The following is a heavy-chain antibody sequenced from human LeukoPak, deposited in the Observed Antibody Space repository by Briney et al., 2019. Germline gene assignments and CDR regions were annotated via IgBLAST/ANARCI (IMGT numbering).Heavy chain of an antibody. J-gene: IGHJ4*02. V-gene: IGHV4-4*02. CDR2: IFHSGST. Sequence: PSETLSLTCAVSGGSIGASINSPNWWSWVRQPPGKGLEWIGEIFHSGSTNYNPSLKSRVTMSVDKSKNQFSLNLTSVTAADTAVYFCARAPRAYCSTTGSCFQDYWGQGTLVTVSS. D-gene: IGHD2-2*01. CDR1: GGSIGASINSPNW. CDR3: ARAPRAYCSTTGSCFQDY.